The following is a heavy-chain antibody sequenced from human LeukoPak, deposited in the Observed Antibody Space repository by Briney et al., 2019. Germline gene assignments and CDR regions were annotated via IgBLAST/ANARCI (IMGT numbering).Heavy chain of an antibody. D-gene: IGHD2/OR15-2a*01. V-gene: IGHV4-39*07. J-gene: IGHJ5*02. CDR2: IYYSGST. Sequence: SETLSLTCTVSGGSISSSSYYWGWIRQPPGKGLEWIGSIYYSGSTYYNPSLKSRVTISVDTSKNQFSLKLNSVTAADTAVYYCARDVFFRAHNWFDPWGQGTLVTVSS. CDR3: ARDVFFRAHNWFDP. CDR1: GGSISSSSYY.